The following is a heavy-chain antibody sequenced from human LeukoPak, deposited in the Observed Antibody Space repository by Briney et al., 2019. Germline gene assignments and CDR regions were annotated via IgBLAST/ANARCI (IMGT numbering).Heavy chain of an antibody. CDR1: GYSFTNYD. J-gene: IGHJ5*02. Sequence: GASVKVSCKASGYSFTNYDINWVRQATGQGLEWRGWMSPNSGNTGYAQKFQGRVTITRDTSISTAYMELTSLTSEDTAVYYCARAMMNYDFRSRYFPNWLDPWGQGTLVTVSP. V-gene: IGHV1-8*03. CDR3: ARAMMNYDFRSRYFPNWLDP. CDR2: MSPNSGNT. D-gene: IGHD3-3*01.